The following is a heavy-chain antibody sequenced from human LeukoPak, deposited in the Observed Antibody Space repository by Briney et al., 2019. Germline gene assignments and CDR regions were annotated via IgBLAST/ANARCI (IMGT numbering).Heavy chain of an antibody. D-gene: IGHD2-15*01. V-gene: IGHV3-23*01. J-gene: IGHJ4*02. CDR3: AKAPLGRCTGVICYYFDY. CDR2: ISGSDAGT. CDR1: GSTFNNYA. Sequence: GGSLRLSCAASGSTFNNYAMSWVRQAPGKGLEWVSAISGSDAGTYYADSVKGLFTISRDNSKNTLYLQMNSLRAEDAAVYYCAKAPLGRCTGVICYYFDYWSQGTLVTVSS.